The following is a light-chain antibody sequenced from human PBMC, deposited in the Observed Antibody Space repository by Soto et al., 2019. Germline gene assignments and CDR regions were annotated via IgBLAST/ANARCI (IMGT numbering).Light chain of an antibody. Sequence: EIEITQTPYPLSASVADAVGIPCRHSQSISSWLAWYQQKPGKAPKLMIYDASSLQRGVPSRFSGGGSGTEFTLPIRSLQPADFATYYCQQYKSYSPWTFGQGTKVDIK. J-gene: IGKJ1*01. CDR3: QQYKSYSPWT. CDR2: DAS. CDR1: QSISSW. V-gene: IGKV1-5*01.